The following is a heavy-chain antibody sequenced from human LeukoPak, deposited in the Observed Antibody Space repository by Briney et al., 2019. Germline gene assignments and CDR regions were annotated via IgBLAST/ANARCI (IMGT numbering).Heavy chain of an antibody. CDR3: ARDLSIRVRTLDY. V-gene: IGHV3-21*01. Sequence: GGSLRLSCAASGFIFSTYSMNWVRQAPGKGLEWVSSMSSSSSSNIYYADSVKGRFTISRDNAKNSLYLQMNSLRAEDTAVYYCARDLSIRVRTLDYWGQGTLVTVSS. J-gene: IGHJ4*02. CDR2: MSSSSSSNI. CDR1: GFIFSTYS. D-gene: IGHD5/OR15-5a*01.